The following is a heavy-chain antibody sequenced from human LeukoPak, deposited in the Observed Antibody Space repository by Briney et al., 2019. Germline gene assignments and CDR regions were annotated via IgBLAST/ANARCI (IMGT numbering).Heavy chain of an antibody. Sequence: GGSLRLSCEASGFSFSITWMHWVRQPPGQGLVWVARITSDGTGISYAESVKGRFTISRDNAKNSLYLQMNSLRAEDTAVYSCARGADGVSSNSRGWFDPWGQGTLVTVSS. V-gene: IGHV3-74*03. D-gene: IGHD2-15*01. CDR3: ARGADGVSSNSRGWFDP. J-gene: IGHJ5*02. CDR1: GFSFSITW. CDR2: ITSDGTGI.